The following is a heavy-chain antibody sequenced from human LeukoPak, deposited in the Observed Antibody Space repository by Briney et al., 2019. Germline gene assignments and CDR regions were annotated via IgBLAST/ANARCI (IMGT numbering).Heavy chain of an antibody. CDR1: GYSISSGYY. CDR3: ARDSTVSHAFDI. J-gene: IGHJ3*02. V-gene: IGHV4-4*07. Sequence: PSETLSLTCAVSGYSISSGYYWGWIRQPAGKGLEWIGRIYTSGSTNYNPSLKSRVTMSVDTSKNQFSLKLSSVTAADTAVYYCARDSTVSHAFDIWGQGTMVTVSS. D-gene: IGHD4-17*01. CDR2: IYTSGST.